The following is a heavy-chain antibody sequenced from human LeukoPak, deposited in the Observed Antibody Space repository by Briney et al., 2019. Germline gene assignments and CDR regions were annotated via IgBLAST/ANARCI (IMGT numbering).Heavy chain of an antibody. D-gene: IGHD3-10*01. J-gene: IGHJ4*02. CDR1: GFTFSSYS. CDR3: ARDASVAAKLWLGEL. V-gene: IGHV3-21*01. Sequence: PGVSLRLSCAASGFTFSSYSMNWVRQAPGKGLEWVSSISSSSSCIYYADSVKGRFTISRDNAKNSLYLQMNSLRAEDTAVYYCARDASVAAKLWLGELWGQGTLVTV. CDR2: ISSSSSCI.